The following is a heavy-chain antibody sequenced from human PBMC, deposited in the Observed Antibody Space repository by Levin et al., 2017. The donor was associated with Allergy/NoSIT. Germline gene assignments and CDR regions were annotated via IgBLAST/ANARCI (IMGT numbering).Heavy chain of an antibody. D-gene: IGHD6-13*01. CDR3: AREDQAAAGYFDY. V-gene: IGHV3-74*01. Sequence: GGSLRLSCVASGFIFSSYWMHWVRQAPGKGLVWVGRINGDGSSPFYSDSVKGRFTISRDTAKNTLYLELNSLRAEDTAVYYCAREDQAAAGYFDYWGQGTLVTVSS. CDR1: GFIFSSYW. J-gene: IGHJ4*02. CDR2: INGDGSSP.